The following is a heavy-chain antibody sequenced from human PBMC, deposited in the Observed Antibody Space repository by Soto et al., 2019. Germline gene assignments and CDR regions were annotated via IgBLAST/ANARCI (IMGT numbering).Heavy chain of an antibody. CDR3: AKDLTRQLAYWLDP. J-gene: IGHJ5*02. D-gene: IGHD6-6*01. Sequence: WASVKVSCKASGFSFTGYYIHWLRQAPGQGLEWMGWINAHSGGTEYAQKFQGRVTLTRYTSIATAYLTLTGLTSDDTALYYCAKDLTRQLAYWLDPWGQGTQVTVSS. CDR2: INAHSGGT. CDR1: GFSFTGYY. V-gene: IGHV1-2*02.